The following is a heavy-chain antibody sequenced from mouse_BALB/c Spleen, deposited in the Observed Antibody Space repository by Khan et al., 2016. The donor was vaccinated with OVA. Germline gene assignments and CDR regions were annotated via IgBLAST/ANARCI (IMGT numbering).Heavy chain of an antibody. CDR3: ARLLINFDY. CDR2: INPSNGRT. V-gene: IGHV1S81*02. J-gene: IGHJ2*01. CDR1: GYTLTSYW. Sequence: QVRPQQSGAELVNPGASVNLSCKASGYTLTSYWMHWVKQRPGQGLEWIGEINPSNGRTNYNEKFKSKATLTVDKSSSTAYMQLSSPTSEDSAVYYCARLLINFDYWGQGTTLTVSS. D-gene: IGHD2-1*01.